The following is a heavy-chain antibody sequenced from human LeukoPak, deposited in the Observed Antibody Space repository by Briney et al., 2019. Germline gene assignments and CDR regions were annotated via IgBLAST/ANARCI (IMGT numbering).Heavy chain of an antibody. CDR3: ARTWIQLWQGYYFDY. CDR2: IYSGGST. CDR1: GFTVSSNY. D-gene: IGHD5-18*01. V-gene: IGHV3-53*01. Sequence: PGGSLRLSCAASGFTVSSNYMSWVRQAPGKGLEWASVIYSGGSTYYADSVKGRFTISRDNAKNSLYLQMNSLRAEDTAMYYCARTWIQLWQGYYFDYWGQGTLVTVSS. J-gene: IGHJ4*02.